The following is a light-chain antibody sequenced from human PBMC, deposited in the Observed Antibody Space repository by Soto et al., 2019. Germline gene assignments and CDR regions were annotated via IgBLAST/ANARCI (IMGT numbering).Light chain of an antibody. J-gene: IGLJ1*01. CDR1: SSDVGGYNY. Sequence: QSALTQPASVSGSPGQSITISCTGTSSDVGGYNYVSWYQHHPGKAPKLLIYDVSNRPSGVSNRFSGSKSDNTASLTISGLQPEDEADYCCSSYTTSNTRQIVFGTGTKVTVL. CDR2: DVS. V-gene: IGLV2-14*03. CDR3: SSYTTSNTRQIV.